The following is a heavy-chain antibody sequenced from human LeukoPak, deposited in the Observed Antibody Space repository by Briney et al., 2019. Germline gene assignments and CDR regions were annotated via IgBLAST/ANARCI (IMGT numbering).Heavy chain of an antibody. CDR1: GFTFSDYY. Sequence: PGGSLRLSCAASGFTFSDYYMSWIRQAPGKGLEWVSYISSSGSNIYYADSVKGRFTISRDNAKNSLYLQMNSLRAEDTAVYYCARDTYSQITLLWFGSFMDVWGQGTTVTVSS. CDR2: ISSSGSNI. CDR3: ARDTYSQITLLWFGSFMDV. D-gene: IGHD3-10*01. J-gene: IGHJ6*02. V-gene: IGHV3-11*01.